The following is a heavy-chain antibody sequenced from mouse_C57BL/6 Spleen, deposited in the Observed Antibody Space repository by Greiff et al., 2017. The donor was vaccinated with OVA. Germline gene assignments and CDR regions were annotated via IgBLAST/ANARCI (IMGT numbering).Heavy chain of an antibody. D-gene: IGHD2-4*01. CDR3: ARLYYDYDRYFDV. V-gene: IGHV1-39*01. CDR2: INPNYGTT. Sequence: LNWVKQSNGKSLEWIGVINPNYGTTSYNQKFKGKATLTVDQSSSTAYMQLNSLTSEDSAVYYCARLYYDYDRYFDVWGTGTTVTVSS. J-gene: IGHJ1*03.